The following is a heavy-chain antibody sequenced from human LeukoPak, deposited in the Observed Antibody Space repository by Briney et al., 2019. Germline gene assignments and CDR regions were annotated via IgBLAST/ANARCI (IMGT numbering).Heavy chain of an antibody. Sequence: ASVKVSCKASGYTFTSYGISWVRQAPGQGLEWMGWISAYNGNTNYAQKLQGRVTMTTDTSTSTAYMELRSLRSDDTAVYYCAKAVVGFWELFLWGQGTLVTVSS. CDR3: AKAVVGFWELFL. CDR1: GYTFTSYG. V-gene: IGHV1-18*01. J-gene: IGHJ4*02. CDR2: ISAYNGNT. D-gene: IGHD3-10*01.